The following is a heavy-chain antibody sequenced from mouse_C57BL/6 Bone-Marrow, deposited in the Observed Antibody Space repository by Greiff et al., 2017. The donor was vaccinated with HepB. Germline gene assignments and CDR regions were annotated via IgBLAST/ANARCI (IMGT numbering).Heavy chain of an antibody. CDR3: TTKDSSGDFDY. J-gene: IGHJ2*01. CDR1: GFNIKDDY. V-gene: IGHV14-4*01. Sequence: EVQLKQSGAELVRPGASVKLSCTASGFNIKDDYMHWVKQRPEQGLEWIGWIDPENGDTEYASKFQGKATITADTSSNTAYLQLSSLTSEDTAVYYCTTKDSSGDFDYWGQGTTLTVSS. CDR2: IDPENGDT. D-gene: IGHD3-2*02.